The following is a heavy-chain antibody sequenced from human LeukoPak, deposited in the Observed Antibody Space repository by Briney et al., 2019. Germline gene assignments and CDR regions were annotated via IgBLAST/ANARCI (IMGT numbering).Heavy chain of an antibody. Sequence: GGSLRLSCAASGFIFSDFAMHWVRQASGKGLEWVGRIRTKVDSYATTYAASVKGRFTVSGDDSKNTAYLEMNSLKSEDTAVYYCARPSSGFHFWGQGTLVTVSS. V-gene: IGHV3-73*01. J-gene: IGHJ4*02. D-gene: IGHD3-22*01. CDR1: GFIFSDFA. CDR2: IRTKVDSYAT. CDR3: ARPSSGFHF.